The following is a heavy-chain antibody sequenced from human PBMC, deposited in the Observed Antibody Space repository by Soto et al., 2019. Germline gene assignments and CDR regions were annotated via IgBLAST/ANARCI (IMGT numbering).Heavy chain of an antibody. D-gene: IGHD6-19*01. CDR2: INAGNGNT. V-gene: IGHV1-3*01. Sequence: ASVKVSCKASGYTFTTYYMHWVRQAPGQRLEWMGWINAGNGNTKYSQKFQGRVTITRDTSASTAYMELSSLRSEDTAVYYCARDNPYSSGWLEFDYWGQGTLVTVSS. CDR3: ARDNPYSSGWLEFDY. CDR1: GYTFTTYY. J-gene: IGHJ4*02.